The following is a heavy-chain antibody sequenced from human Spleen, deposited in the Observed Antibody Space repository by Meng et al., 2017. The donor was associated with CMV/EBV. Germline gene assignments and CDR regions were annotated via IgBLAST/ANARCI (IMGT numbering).Heavy chain of an antibody. J-gene: IGHJ3*02. D-gene: IGHD1-26*01. Sequence: GESLKISCAASGFTFSDCYMTWIRQAPGKGLEWLSYISGSGSIIYYADSLKGRFTISRDNGKNSLYLQMISLTAEDTAVYYCTRPNEWELGEGAFDIWGQGTMVTVSS. CDR1: GFTFSDCY. CDR3: TRPNEWELGEGAFDI. V-gene: IGHV3-11*04. CDR2: ISGSGSII.